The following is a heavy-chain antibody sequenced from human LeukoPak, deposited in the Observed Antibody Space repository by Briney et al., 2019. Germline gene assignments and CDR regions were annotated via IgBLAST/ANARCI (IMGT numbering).Heavy chain of an antibody. CDR3: AKDPDSCDWPCPSDY. CDR2: ISESGDTT. CDR1: KFTFSRYA. J-gene: IGHJ4*02. D-gene: IGHD2-21*02. V-gene: IGHV3-23*01. Sequence: GGSLRLSCAASKFTFSRYAMSWVRQAPGKGLEWVSTISESGDTTYYADSVKGRFTISRDNSKNTLYLQMNSLRAGDTAVYYCAKDPDSCDWPCPSDYWGQGTLVTVSS.